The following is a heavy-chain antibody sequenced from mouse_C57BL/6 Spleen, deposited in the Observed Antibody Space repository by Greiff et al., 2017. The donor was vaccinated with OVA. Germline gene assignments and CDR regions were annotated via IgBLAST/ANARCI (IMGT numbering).Heavy chain of an antibody. CDR3: SRDYDFAY. J-gene: IGHJ3*01. D-gene: IGHD2-4*01. Sequence: QVQLQQSGAELVRPGASVKLSCKASGYTFTDYYINWVQQRPGQGLEWIARIYPGSGNTYYNEKLKGKATLTAEKSSSTAYMQLSSLTSEDSAVYFCSRDYDFAYWGQGTLVTVSA. CDR1: GYTFTDYY. V-gene: IGHV1-76*01. CDR2: IYPGSGNT.